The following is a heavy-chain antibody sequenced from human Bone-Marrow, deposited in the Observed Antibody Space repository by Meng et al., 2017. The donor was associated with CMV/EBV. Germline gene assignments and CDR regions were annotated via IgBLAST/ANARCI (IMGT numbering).Heavy chain of an antibody. CDR2: IYYSGST. J-gene: IGHJ5*02. Sequence: LTCTVSGGSISSYYWSWIRQPPGKGLEWIGYIYYSGSTNYNPSLKSRVTISVDTSKNQFSLKLSSVTAADTAVYYCARGQQLAGFDPWGQGTLVTVSS. V-gene: IGHV4-59*01. CDR1: GGSISSYY. D-gene: IGHD6-13*01. CDR3: ARGQQLAGFDP.